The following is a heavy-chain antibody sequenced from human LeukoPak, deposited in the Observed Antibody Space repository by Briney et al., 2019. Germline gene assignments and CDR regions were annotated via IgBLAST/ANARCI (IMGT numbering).Heavy chain of an antibody. J-gene: IGHJ5*02. CDR3: AREAGTDGYNL. CDR1: GYTFTTYD. V-gene: IGHV1-8*01. D-gene: IGHD5-24*01. CDR2: MNPNSGKT. Sequence: GASLKVSCKASGYTFTTYDIHWVRQATGQGLEWMGWMNPNSGKTGYAQKFQGRVSMTRSTSISTAYMELSSLRSEDTAVYYCAREAGTDGYNLWGQGTLVTVSS.